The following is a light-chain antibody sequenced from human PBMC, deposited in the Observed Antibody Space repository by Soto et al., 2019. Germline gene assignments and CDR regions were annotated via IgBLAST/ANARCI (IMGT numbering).Light chain of an antibody. CDR1: QSVSSN. CDR2: GAS. V-gene: IGKV3-15*01. J-gene: IGKJ1*01. CDR3: QQSYSTPWT. Sequence: EIVTTQSPATLSVSPGERATLSCRASQSVSSNLAWYQQKPGQAPRLLIYGASTRATGIPARFSGSGSGTDFTLTISSLQPEDFATYYCQQSYSTPWTFGQGTKVDIK.